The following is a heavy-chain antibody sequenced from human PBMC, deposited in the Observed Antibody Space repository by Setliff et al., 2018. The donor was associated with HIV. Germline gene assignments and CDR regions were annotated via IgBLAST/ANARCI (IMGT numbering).Heavy chain of an antibody. D-gene: IGHD3-10*01. Sequence: SETLSLTCDVSGFSISSRYYWGWIRQSPGKGLEWIGNIYHTGSSYYNPSLNDRATISLDTSKNQFSLKLNSVTAADTAVYYCARDVLGLVISVYGFWGQGIPVTAPQ. CDR1: GFSISSRYY. CDR3: ARDVLGLVISVYGF. J-gene: IGHJ4*02. V-gene: IGHV4-38-2*02. CDR2: IYHTGSS.